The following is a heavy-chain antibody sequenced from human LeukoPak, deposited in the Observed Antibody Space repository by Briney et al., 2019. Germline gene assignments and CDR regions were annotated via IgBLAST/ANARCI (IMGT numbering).Heavy chain of an antibody. CDR2: ISWDGGST. V-gene: IGHV3-43D*03. CDR3: AKDILPLSGSRPPGDY. Sequence: GGSLRLSCAASGFTFDDYAMHWVRQAPGKGLEWVSLISWDGGSTYYADSVKGRFTISRDNSKNSLYLQMNSLRAEDTALYYCAKDILPLSGSRPPGDYWGQGTLVTVSS. CDR1: GFTFDDYA. D-gene: IGHD1-26*01. J-gene: IGHJ4*02.